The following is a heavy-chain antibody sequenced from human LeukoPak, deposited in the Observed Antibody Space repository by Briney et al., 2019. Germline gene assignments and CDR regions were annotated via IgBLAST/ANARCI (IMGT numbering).Heavy chain of an antibody. Sequence: GGSLRLSCAASGFTFSNYWMSWVRQAPGKGLEWVANINQDGSEKYYVDSVKGRFTISRDNARSTLYLQMNSLRVEDTAVYYCARPPTVTTWIFDYWGQGTLVTVSS. D-gene: IGHD4-17*01. J-gene: IGHJ4*02. CDR2: INQDGSEK. CDR3: ARPPTVTTWIFDY. V-gene: IGHV3-7*01. CDR1: GFTFSNYW.